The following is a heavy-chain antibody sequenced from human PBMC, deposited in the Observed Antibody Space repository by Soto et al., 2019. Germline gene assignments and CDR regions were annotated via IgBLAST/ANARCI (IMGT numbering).Heavy chain of an antibody. CDR3: AVIGYDVDY. V-gene: IGHV1-69*06. CDR2: IIPMFGTA. D-gene: IGHD5-12*01. CDR1: GDTFHRHA. Sequence: QVQLVQSGAEVKKPGSSVKVSCKGSGDTFHRHALRWVRQAPGQGLERMGGIIPMFGTANYAQKFQGRVTITADTSTSTAYMELSSLRFEDTAFYYCAVIGYDVDYWGQGTLVAVSS. J-gene: IGHJ4*02.